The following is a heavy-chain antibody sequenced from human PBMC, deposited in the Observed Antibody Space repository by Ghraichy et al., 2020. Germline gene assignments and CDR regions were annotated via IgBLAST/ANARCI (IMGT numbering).Heavy chain of an antibody. D-gene: IGHD1-26*01. CDR1: GFTANSNF. Sequence: GGSLRLSCAASGFTANSNFMNWVRQAPGKGPEWVSVIYSGGDAYYADSVWGRFTISRDNSKNTMYLQMNSLRVEDTAVYYCARGLLRALDSWGQGTLVTVSS. J-gene: IGHJ4*02. CDR2: IYSGGDA. CDR3: ARGLLRALDS. V-gene: IGHV3-53*01.